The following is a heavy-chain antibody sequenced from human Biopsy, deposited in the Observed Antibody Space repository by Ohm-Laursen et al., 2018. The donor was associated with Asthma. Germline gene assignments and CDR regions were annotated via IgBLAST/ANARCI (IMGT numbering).Heavy chain of an antibody. V-gene: IGHV4-31*02. CDR3: ARWGSFGFDY. CDR1: GFTFSDYY. J-gene: IGHJ4*02. Sequence: LSCAASGFTFSDYYWSWIRQHPEKGLEWIGYIYYSGSTYYNPSLKSRVTISVDTSKNQFSLNLSSVTAADTAVYYCARWGSFGFDYWGQGTLVTVSS. CDR2: IYYSGST. D-gene: IGHD7-27*01.